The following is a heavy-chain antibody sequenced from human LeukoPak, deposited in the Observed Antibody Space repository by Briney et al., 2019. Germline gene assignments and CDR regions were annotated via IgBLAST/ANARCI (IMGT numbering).Heavy chain of an antibody. J-gene: IGHJ4*02. D-gene: IGHD3-9*01. Sequence: SETLSLTCTVSGGSISSYYWSWIRQPPGKGLEWIGYIYYSGSTNYNPSLKSRVTISVDTSKNQFSLKLSSVTAADTAVYYCAGEYYDILTGYYSFDYWGQGTLVTVSS. CDR1: GGSISSYY. V-gene: IGHV4-59*01. CDR3: AGEYYDILTGYYSFDY. CDR2: IYYSGST.